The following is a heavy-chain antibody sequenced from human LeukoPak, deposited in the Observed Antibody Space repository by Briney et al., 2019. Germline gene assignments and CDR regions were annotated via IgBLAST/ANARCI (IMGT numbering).Heavy chain of an antibody. CDR3: TRDQEGSDY. V-gene: IGHV3-30*03. CDR2: ISYDGSNK. J-gene: IGHJ4*02. CDR1: GFTFSSYG. Sequence: PGGSLRLSCAASGFTFSSYGMHWVRQAPGKGLEWVAVISYDGSNKYYADSVKGRFTISRDNSKNTLYLQMNSLRAEDTAVYYCTRDQEGSDYWGQGTLVTVSS.